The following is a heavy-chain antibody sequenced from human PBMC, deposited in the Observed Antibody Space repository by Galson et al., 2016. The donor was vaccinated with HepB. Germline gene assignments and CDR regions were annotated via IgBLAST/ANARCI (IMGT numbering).Heavy chain of an antibody. Sequence: ETLSLTCTVSGDSISSDYWSWIRQPPGKGLEWIGYMRDGRSPNYNPSLKSRVTISLDTSKNQFSLKLTAVTAADTAVHFCARVLVAVHPADSWGQGTLVTVSS. CDR2: MRDGRSP. CDR3: ARVLVAVHPADS. D-gene: IGHD5-12*01. V-gene: IGHV4-59*01. J-gene: IGHJ4*02. CDR1: GDSISSDY.